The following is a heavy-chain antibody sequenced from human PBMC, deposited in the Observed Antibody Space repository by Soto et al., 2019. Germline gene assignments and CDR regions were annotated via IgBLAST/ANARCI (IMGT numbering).Heavy chain of an antibody. D-gene: IGHD6-13*01. CDR2: ISGTSDSI. J-gene: IGHJ4*02. CDR1: GFTFSDYY. V-gene: IGHV3-11*06. CDR3: ARVVVLTAAGTTDY. Sequence: GGSLRLSCAASGFTFSDYYMSWIRQVPGKGLEWVAYISGTSDSIPYADSVKGRFTISRDNTKNSLYLQMNSLRAEDTAVYYCARVVVLTAAGTTDYWGQGTLVTVSS.